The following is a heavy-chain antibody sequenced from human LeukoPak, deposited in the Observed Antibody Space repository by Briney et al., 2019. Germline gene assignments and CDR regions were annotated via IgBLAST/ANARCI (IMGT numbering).Heavy chain of an antibody. CDR3: ERWHLITISFAFDI. D-gene: IGHD2/OR15-2a*01. J-gene: IGHJ3*02. CDR1: GFTFSDYY. CDR2: ISSSGSTI. Sequence: GGSLRLSCAASGFTFSDYYMSWIRQAPGRVLEWVSYISSSGSTIYYADSVKGRFTISRDNAKKSLYLQMNSLTAEDTAIYSCERWHLITISFAFDIWGQGTMVTVSS. V-gene: IGHV3-11*04.